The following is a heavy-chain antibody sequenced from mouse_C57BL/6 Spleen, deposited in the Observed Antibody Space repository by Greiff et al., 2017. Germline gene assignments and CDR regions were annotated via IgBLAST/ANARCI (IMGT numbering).Heavy chain of an antibody. CDR1: GYTFTSYW. Sequence: QVQLKQPGAELVKPGASVKMSCKASGYTFTSYWITWVKQRPGQGLEWIGDIYPGSGSTNYNEKFKSKATLTVDTSSSTAYMQLSSLTSEDSAVYYCAHYDYDDYAMDYWGQGTSVTVSS. CDR2: IYPGSGST. D-gene: IGHD2-4*01. V-gene: IGHV1-55*01. CDR3: AHYDYDDYAMDY. J-gene: IGHJ4*01.